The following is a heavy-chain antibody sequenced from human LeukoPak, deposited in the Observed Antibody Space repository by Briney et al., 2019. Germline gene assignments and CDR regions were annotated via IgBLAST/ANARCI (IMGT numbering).Heavy chain of an antibody. CDR2: IYYSGST. V-gene: IGHV4-59*01. Sequence: SETLSLTCTVSGGSISSYYWSWIRQPPGKGLEWIGYIYYSGSTNYNPSLKSRVTISVDTSKNQFSLKLSSVTAADTDVYYCASGNCSGGSCYLGYWGQGTLVTVSS. J-gene: IGHJ4*02. CDR3: ASGNCSGGSCYLGY. D-gene: IGHD2-15*01. CDR1: GGSISSYY.